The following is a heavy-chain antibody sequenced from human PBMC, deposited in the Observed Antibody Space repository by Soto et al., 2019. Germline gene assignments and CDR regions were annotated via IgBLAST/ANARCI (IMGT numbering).Heavy chain of an antibody. J-gene: IGHJ5*02. V-gene: IGHV2-5*01. CDR3: ALRGYGDYPSDNWLDA. Sequence: QITLKESGPTLVKPTQTLTLTCTFSGFSLTSPGAGVGWIRQPPGKALEWLALIYWNDDERYSPSLKSRLTVTKDTSTKQIVLIMTTMHPVDTATYSCALRGYGDYPSDNWLDARGQGVPVMVCS. CDR2: IYWNDDE. CDR1: GFSLTSPGAG. D-gene: IGHD4-17*01.